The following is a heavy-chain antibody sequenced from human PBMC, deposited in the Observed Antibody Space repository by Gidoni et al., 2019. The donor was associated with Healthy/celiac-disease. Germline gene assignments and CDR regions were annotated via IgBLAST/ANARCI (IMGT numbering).Heavy chain of an antibody. CDR1: GFTFSSYA. V-gene: IGHV3-23*01. CDR2: ISGSGGST. J-gene: IGHJ6*02. Sequence: EVQLLESGGGLVQPGGSLRLSCAASGFTFSSYAMSWVRQAPGKGLEWVSAISGSGGSTYYADSVKGRFTISRDNSKNTLYLQMNSLRAEDTAVYYCAKDQEILVDYYYYYGMDVWGQGTTVTVSS. CDR3: AKDQEILVDYYYYYGMDV.